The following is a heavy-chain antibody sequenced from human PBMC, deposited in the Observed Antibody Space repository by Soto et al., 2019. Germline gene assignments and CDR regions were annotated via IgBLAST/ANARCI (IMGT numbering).Heavy chain of an antibody. Sequence: AGSLRLSCAASGFTFSSYSMNWVRQAPGKGLEWVSSISSSSSYIYYADSVKGRFTISRDNAKNSLYLQMKSLRAEDTAVYYCARDEYYYDSSGYYYTAFDIWGQGTMVTVSS. CDR2: ISSSSSYI. D-gene: IGHD3-22*01. V-gene: IGHV3-21*01. CDR1: GFTFSSYS. CDR3: ARDEYYYDSSGYYYTAFDI. J-gene: IGHJ3*02.